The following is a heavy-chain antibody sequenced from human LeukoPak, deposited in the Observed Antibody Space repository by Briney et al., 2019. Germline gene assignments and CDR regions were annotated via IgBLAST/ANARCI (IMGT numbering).Heavy chain of an antibody. CDR3: ASLYDIVGTTVDY. CDR2: IDPNTGGT. V-gene: IGHV1-2*06. Sequence: ASVKGSCKTSGYTFTNYYIHWVRQAPGQGLEWMGRIDPNTGGTKSAKNFQGRVTMTRDTSISTAYMALSGLRSDDTAVYYCASLYDIVGTTVDYWGQGTLVTVSS. D-gene: IGHD1-26*01. CDR1: GYTFTNYY. J-gene: IGHJ4*02.